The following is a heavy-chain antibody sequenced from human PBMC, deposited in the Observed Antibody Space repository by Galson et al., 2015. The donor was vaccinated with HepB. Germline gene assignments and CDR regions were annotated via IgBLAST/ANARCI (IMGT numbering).Heavy chain of an antibody. J-gene: IGHJ4*02. D-gene: IGHD4-23*01. Sequence: LRLSCAASGFRFNIYAMHWVRRAPGKGLEWVAVISYDGSNKYYADAVKGRFTISRDNSKNTPYLQMNSLRAEDTAVYYCAREWNDYGGPPSYWGRGSLVTVSS. V-gene: IGHV3-30*04. CDR2: ISYDGSNK. CDR3: AREWNDYGGPPSY. CDR1: GFRFNIYA.